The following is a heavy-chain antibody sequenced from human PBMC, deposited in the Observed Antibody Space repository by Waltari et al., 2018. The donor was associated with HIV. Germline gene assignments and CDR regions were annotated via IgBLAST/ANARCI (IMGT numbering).Heavy chain of an antibody. V-gene: IGHV3-23*04. CDR1: GFTFSKYA. J-gene: IGHJ4*02. CDR2: SSGSGGST. D-gene: IGHD2-15*01. CDR3: AKDLYCSGGNCYSRVLDS. Sequence: EVQVVESGGGLVQPGGSLRLSCAASGFTFSKYAMSWVRPAPGEGLEWVAASSGSGGSTHDAESVKGRFTISRDSSKNTLYLQMNSLRAEDTAVYFCAKDLYCSGGNCYSRVLDSWGQGTLVTVSS.